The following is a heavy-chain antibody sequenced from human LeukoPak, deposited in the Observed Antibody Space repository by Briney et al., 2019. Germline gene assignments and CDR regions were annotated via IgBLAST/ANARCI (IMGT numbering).Heavy chain of an antibody. CDR1: GGSISSYY. V-gene: IGHV4-59*01. Sequence: SETLSLTCTVSGGSISSYYWSWIRQPPGKGLEWIGYIHYSGSTNYNPSLKSRVTISVDTSKNQFSLKLSSVTAADTAVYYCARTGLGGSYPFFDYWGQGTLVTVSS. CDR3: ARTGLGGSYPFFDY. D-gene: IGHD1-26*01. CDR2: IHYSGST. J-gene: IGHJ4*02.